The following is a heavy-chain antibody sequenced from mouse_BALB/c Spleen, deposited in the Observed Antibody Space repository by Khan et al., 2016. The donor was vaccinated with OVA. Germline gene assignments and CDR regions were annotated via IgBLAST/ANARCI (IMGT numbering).Heavy chain of an antibody. CDR1: GFTFSSYG. Sequence: EVKLMESGGGLVQPGGSLKLSCAASGFTFSSYGMSWVRQTPDKRLELVATINSNGGSTYYPDSVKGRFTISRDNAKNTLYLQMSSLKSEDTAMYDCARMARTINWGQGTTLTVSS. V-gene: IGHV5-6-3*01. CDR3: ARMARTIN. CDR2: INSNGGST. J-gene: IGHJ2*01.